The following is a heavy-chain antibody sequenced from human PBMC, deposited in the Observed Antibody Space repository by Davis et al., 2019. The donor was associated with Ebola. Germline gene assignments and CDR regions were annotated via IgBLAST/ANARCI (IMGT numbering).Heavy chain of an antibody. CDR2: INHSGST. V-gene: IGHV4-34*01. Sequence: SETLSLTCAVSARSFSGYYWSWIRQPSGKGLEWIGEINHSGSTNYNPSLKSRVTISVDTSKNQFSLKLSSVTAADTAVYYCARDLSDRFGELLYYYYGMDVWGKGTTVTVSS. D-gene: IGHD3-10*01. CDR1: ARSFSGYY. CDR3: ARDLSDRFGELLYYYYGMDV. J-gene: IGHJ6*04.